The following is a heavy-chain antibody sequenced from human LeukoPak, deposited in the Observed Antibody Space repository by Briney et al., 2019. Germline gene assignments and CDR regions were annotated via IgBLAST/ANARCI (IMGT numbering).Heavy chain of an antibody. CDR3: ARLDVVTAGRGFDC. V-gene: IGHV4-4*07. J-gene: IGHJ4*02. CDR2: IYTSGST. D-gene: IGHD2-21*02. CDR1: GGSSSSYY. Sequence: SETLSLTCTVSGGSSSSYYWSWIRQPAGKGLEWIGRIYTSGSTNYNPSLKSRVTMSVDTSKNQFSLKLSSVTAADTAVYYCARLDVVTAGRGFDCWGQGTLVTVSS.